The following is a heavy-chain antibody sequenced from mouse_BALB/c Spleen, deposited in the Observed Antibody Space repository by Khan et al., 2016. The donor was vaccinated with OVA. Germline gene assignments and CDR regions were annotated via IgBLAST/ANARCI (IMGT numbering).Heavy chain of an antibody. V-gene: IGHV1-9*01. Sequence: VQLQESGAELMKPGASVKISCKATGYTFSSYWIEWVKQRPGHGLEWIGEILPGSGSNNYNEKFKGKATFTADTSFNTAYMQLSSLTSEDSAVYYCARGNYYGSSSWSGYWGQGTLVTVSA. CDR1: GYTFSSYW. CDR2: ILPGSGSN. CDR3: ARGNYYGSSSWSGY. J-gene: IGHJ3*01. D-gene: IGHD1-1*01.